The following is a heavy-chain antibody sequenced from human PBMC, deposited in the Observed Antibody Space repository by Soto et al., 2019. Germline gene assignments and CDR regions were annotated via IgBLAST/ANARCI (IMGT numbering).Heavy chain of an antibody. Sequence: GXSVKFACNASVYTFTSYDINWVRQAPGQGLEWTGWMNPNTGNSGKAQKFQGRLIMSRSTSTSTAYMELSSLKSEDTAVYFCARGYSYYYGLDVWGQGTTVTVSS. CDR3: ARGYSYYYGLDV. D-gene: IGHD4-4*01. CDR2: MNPNTGNS. V-gene: IGHV1-8*01. J-gene: IGHJ6*02. CDR1: VYTFTSYD.